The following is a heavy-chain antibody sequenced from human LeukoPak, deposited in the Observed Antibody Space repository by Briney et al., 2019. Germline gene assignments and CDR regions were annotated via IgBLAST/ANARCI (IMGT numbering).Heavy chain of an antibody. CDR1: GYTFTSYG. D-gene: IGHD6-19*01. V-gene: IGHV1-18*01. J-gene: IGHJ4*02. CDR3: ARDSSGWYRGGLLDY. CDR2: ISAYNGNT. Sequence: ASVKVSCKASGYTFTSYGISWVRQAPGQGLEWMGWISAYNGNTNYAQKLQGRVTMTTDTSTSTAYMALRSLRSDDTAVYCCARDSSGWYRGGLLDYWGQGTLVTVAS.